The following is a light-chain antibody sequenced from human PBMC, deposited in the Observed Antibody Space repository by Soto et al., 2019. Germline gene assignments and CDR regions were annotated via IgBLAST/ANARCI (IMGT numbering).Light chain of an antibody. Sequence: NFMLTQPHSVSESPGKTVTISCTRSSGSIASNYVQWYQQRPGSAPTTVMYEDNQRPSGVPDRFSGSIDSSSNSASLTISGLKTEDEADYYCQSYDSSTLVFGGGTKVTVL. CDR3: QSYDSSTLV. J-gene: IGLJ2*01. V-gene: IGLV6-57*03. CDR2: EDN. CDR1: SGSIASNY.